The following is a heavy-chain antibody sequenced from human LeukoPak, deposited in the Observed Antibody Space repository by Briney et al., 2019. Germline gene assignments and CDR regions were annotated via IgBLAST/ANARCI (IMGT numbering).Heavy chain of an antibody. Sequence: AASVKVSCKASGYTFTSYAMHWVRQAPGQRLEWMGWINAGNGNTKYSQKFQGRVTITRDTSASTAYMELSSLRSEDTAVYYCASGWHSGYELWFDYWGQGTLVTVSS. D-gene: IGHD5-12*01. CDR3: ASGWHSGYELWFDY. V-gene: IGHV1-3*01. CDR1: GYTFTSYA. J-gene: IGHJ4*02. CDR2: INAGNGNT.